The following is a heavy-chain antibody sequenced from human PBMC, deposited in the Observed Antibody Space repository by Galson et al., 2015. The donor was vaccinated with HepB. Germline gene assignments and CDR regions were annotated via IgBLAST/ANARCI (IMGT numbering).Heavy chain of an antibody. D-gene: IGHD3-22*01. V-gene: IGHV3-15*01. J-gene: IGHJ4*02. Sequence: SLRLSCAGSGFTFSNAWMSWVRQAPGKGLEWVGRIKRKTDGGTTDYAAPVKGRFTISRDDSKNTLYPQMNSLKTEDTAVYYCTTEYYYDSSGYYYFGFDYWGQGTLVTVSS. CDR3: TTEYYYDSSGYYYFGFDY. CDR1: GFTFSNAW. CDR2: IKRKTDGGTT.